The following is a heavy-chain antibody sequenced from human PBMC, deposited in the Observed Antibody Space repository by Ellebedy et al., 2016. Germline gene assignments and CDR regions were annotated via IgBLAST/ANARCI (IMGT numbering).Heavy chain of an antibody. V-gene: IGHV3-23*01. Sequence: ETLSLTCTVSGGSISSSSYYWGWVRQAPGKGLEWVSAISGSGGSTYYADSVKGRFPISRDNSKNTLYLQMNSLRAEDTAVYYCARVHYDIGFDIWGQGTMVTVSS. J-gene: IGHJ3*02. CDR3: ARVHYDIGFDI. D-gene: IGHD3-22*01. CDR1: GGSISSSSYY. CDR2: ISGSGGST.